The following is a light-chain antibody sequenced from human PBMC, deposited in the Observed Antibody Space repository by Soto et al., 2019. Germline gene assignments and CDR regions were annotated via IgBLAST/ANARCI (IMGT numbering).Light chain of an antibody. J-gene: IGKJ4*01. Sequence: DIKMNQSPSSLSASLRDRVTITCRASQSISSYLNWYQQKPGKAPKLLIYAASSLQSGVPSRFSGSGSGTEFTLTISSLQADDFATYYCQQYNDLSTCGGGTKVDI. CDR2: AAS. CDR3: QQYNDLST. CDR1: QSISSY. V-gene: IGKV1-39*01.